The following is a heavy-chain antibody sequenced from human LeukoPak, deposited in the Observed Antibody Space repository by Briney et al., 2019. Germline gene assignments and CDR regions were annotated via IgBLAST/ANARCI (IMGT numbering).Heavy chain of an antibody. CDR3: ASGDFHRWFGVYVPHYFDY. D-gene: IGHD3-10*01. J-gene: IGHJ4*02. CDR2: IIPIFGTA. V-gene: IGHV1-69*05. CDR1: GGTFSSYA. Sequence: SVKVSCKASGGTFSSYAISWVRQAPGQGLEWMGGIIPIFGTANYAQKFQGRVTITTDESTSTAYMELSSLRSEDTAVYYCASGDFHRWFGVYVPHYFDYWGQGTLVTVSS.